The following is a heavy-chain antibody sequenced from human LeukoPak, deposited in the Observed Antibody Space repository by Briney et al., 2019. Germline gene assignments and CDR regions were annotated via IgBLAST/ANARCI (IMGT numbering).Heavy chain of an antibody. CDR3: ARDSAPGGSERVVITSLDS. Sequence: PGGSLRLSCAASGFTFSDYYMTWIRQAPGKGLEWVSYISSSGNTIYYADSVKGRFTISRDNAKNSLFLQMNSLRAEDTAVYYCARDSAPGGSERVVITSLDSWGQGTLVTVSS. J-gene: IGHJ4*02. CDR2: ISSSGNTI. D-gene: IGHD3-3*01. CDR1: GFTFSDYY. V-gene: IGHV3-11*01.